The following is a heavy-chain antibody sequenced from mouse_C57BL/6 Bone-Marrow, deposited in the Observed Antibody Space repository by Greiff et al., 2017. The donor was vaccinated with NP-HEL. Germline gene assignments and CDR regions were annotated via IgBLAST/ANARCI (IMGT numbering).Heavy chain of an antibody. J-gene: IGHJ2*01. D-gene: IGHD1-1*01. V-gene: IGHV1-50*01. CDR1: GYTFTSYW. CDR3: ARRVTTVVEHFDY. Sequence: QVQLQQPGAELVKPGASVKLSCKASGYTFTSYWMQWVKQRPGQGLEWIGEIDPSDSYTNYNQKFKGKATLTVDTSSSTAYMQLSSLTSEDSAVYYCARRVTTVVEHFDYWGQGTTLTVSS. CDR2: IDPSDSYT.